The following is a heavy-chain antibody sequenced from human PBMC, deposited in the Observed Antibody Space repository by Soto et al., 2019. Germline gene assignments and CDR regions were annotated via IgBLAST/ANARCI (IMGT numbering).Heavy chain of an antibody. CDR2: ISAYNGNT. J-gene: IGHJ5*02. V-gene: IGHV1-18*04. D-gene: IGHD2-21*02. CDR3: ARDGGAYCGGDCYLNCFDP. Sequence: ASVKVSCKASGYTFTSYGISWVRQAPGQGLEWMGWISAYNGNTNYAQKLQGRVTMTTDTSTSTAYMELRSLRSDDTAVYYCARDGGAYCGGDCYLNCFDPWGQGTLVTVSS. CDR1: GYTFTSYG.